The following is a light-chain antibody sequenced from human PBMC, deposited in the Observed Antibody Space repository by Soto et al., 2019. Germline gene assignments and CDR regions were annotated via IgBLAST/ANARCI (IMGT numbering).Light chain of an antibody. Sequence: DIQLTQSPSFLSASVGDRVTMTCRASQDINNKLAWYQQIPGKAPKLLIYFASTLQSGVPSRFSDSGSGTQFTLTISNLQPEDFATYYCQQIFDYTITFGLATRLAIK. CDR2: FAS. V-gene: IGKV1-9*01. CDR1: QDINNK. J-gene: IGKJ5*01. CDR3: QQIFDYTIT.